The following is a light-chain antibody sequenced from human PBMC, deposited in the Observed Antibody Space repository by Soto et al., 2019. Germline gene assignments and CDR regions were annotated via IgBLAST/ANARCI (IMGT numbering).Light chain of an antibody. CDR1: NSNIGRNT. V-gene: IGLV1-44*01. CDR2: SNN. J-gene: IGLJ2*01. CDR3: AAWDESPNVPV. Sequence: QLVLTQPPSASGTPGQRVTISCSGSNSNIGRNTVNWYQQLPGAAPNLLIYSNNERPSGVPDRFSGSKSGTSASLAISGLQSEDEADYYCAAWDESPNVPVFGGGTKLTVL.